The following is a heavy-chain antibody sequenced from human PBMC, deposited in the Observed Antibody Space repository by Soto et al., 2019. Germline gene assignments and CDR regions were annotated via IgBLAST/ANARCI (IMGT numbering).Heavy chain of an antibody. CDR2: IYWDDDK. D-gene: IGHD6-13*01. V-gene: IGHV2-5*02. Sequence: QITLKESGPPLVEPTQTLTLTCAFSGFSLSTNGVGVGWVRKPPGEALEWLAFIYWDDDKRYSPSLKTRLSIIKDTSINQVVLIMTNMDPVDTATYFCAYRQDYRSSWHSGWFDPWGQGILVTVSS. CDR3: AYRQDYRSSWHSGWFDP. J-gene: IGHJ5*02. CDR1: GFSLSTNGVG.